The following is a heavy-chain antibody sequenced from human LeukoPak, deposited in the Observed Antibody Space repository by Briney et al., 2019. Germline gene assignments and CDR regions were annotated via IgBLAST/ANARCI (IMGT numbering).Heavy chain of an antibody. D-gene: IGHD3-22*01. J-gene: IGHJ4*02. Sequence: SETLSLTCTVSGASISSYHWSWIRQPPGKGLEWLGNIFHSGSSNYNPSLRSRVTISVDTSKNQFSLKLSSMTAADTAVYYCARHPYYDTNGGFDYWGQGTLVTVSS. CDR2: IFHSGSS. V-gene: IGHV4-59*08. CDR1: GASISSYH. CDR3: ARHPYYDTNGGFDY.